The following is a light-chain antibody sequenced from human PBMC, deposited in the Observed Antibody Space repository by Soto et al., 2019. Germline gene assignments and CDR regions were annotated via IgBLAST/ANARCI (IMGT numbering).Light chain of an antibody. CDR1: QGIRSG. CDR3: LHQHNFPLT. Sequence: DVPVTLSPSSLSASVGDSVNITCRASQGIRSGLGWYQQKPPKVPKRLLYDASSLQAGVPSRFSGSGSGTDFTLTISSLQPEDFATDYCLHQHNFPLTFGQGTRLDI. CDR2: DAS. J-gene: IGKJ5*01. V-gene: IGKV1-17*01.